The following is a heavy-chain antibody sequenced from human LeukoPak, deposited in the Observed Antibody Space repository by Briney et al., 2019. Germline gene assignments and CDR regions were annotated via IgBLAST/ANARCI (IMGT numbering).Heavy chain of an antibody. Sequence: GGSLRLSCAVSGLTLSDYAMTWVRQAPGKGLEWVSTVSGSGGQTHYADSVKGRFVISRDNFRDTVYLQMNILRVEDTAIYYCAKAGSGVPIVVVPAAFDSWGQGTLVTVSS. V-gene: IGHV3-23*01. CDR2: VSGSGGQT. J-gene: IGHJ4*02. CDR1: GLTLSDYA. CDR3: AKAGSGVPIVVVPAAFDS. D-gene: IGHD2-21*01.